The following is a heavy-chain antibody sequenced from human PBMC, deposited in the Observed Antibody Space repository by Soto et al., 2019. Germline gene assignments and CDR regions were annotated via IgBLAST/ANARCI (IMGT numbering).Heavy chain of an antibody. Sequence: QVQLVESGGGVVQPGRSLRLSCAASGFTFSSYGMHWVRQAPGKGLEWVAVIWYDGSTKYYADSVKGRFTISRDNSKNTLYLQMNSLRAEDTAVYYCASYTVTSDFDYWGQGTLVTVSS. CDR1: GFTFSSYG. J-gene: IGHJ4*02. V-gene: IGHV3-33*01. CDR3: ASYTVTSDFDY. CDR2: IWYDGSTK. D-gene: IGHD4-17*01.